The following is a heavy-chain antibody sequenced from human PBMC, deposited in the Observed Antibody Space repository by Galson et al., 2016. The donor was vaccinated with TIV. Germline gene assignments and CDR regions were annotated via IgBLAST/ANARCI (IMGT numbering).Heavy chain of an antibody. CDR1: GFTFSTYW. D-gene: IGHD3-16*01. CDR2: IKEDGSEK. Sequence: SLRLSCATSGFTFSTYWMSWVRQAPGKGPEWVANIKEDGSEKYYVDSVKGRFTISRDTSKSTVYLQLNSLRGEDTAIYYCTTDPPNLGWGQGTLVTVSS. V-gene: IGHV3-7*03. J-gene: IGHJ4*02. CDR3: TTDPPNLG.